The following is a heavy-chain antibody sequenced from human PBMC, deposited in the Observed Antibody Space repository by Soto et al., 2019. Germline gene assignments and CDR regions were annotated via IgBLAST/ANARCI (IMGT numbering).Heavy chain of an antibody. D-gene: IGHD6-13*01. CDR3: AGGATGRAPFQH. V-gene: IGHV3-72*01. Sequence: EVQLVESGGGLVQPGGSLRLSCTASGFTFSDQFMDWVRQAPGKGLEWIGRSTNRANRYNTIYAASVEGRFSVSRDDLANSLYLHMRNLKTEDSAVYCCAGGATGRAPFQHWGQGTVVTVSS. J-gene: IGHJ1*01. CDR1: GFTFSDQF. CDR2: STNRANRYNT.